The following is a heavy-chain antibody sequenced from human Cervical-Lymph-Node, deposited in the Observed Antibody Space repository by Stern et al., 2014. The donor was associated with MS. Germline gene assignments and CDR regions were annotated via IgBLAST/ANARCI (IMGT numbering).Heavy chain of an antibody. Sequence: VQLVESGGGLVKPGGSLRLSWAASGFTFSDYYMTWIRQAPGKGLERISYISLSGNTIYYADSLKGRFTISRDNAKNSLYLQMNSLRDEDTAVYYCARGADRVAPASDNWFDPWGQGTLVIVSS. CDR1: GFTFSDYY. J-gene: IGHJ5*02. CDR3: ARGADRVAPASDNWFDP. V-gene: IGHV3-11*01. CDR2: ISLSGNTI. D-gene: IGHD5-12*01.